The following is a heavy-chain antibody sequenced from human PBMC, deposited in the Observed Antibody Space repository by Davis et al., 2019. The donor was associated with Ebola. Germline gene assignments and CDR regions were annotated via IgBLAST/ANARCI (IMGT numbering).Heavy chain of an antibody. CDR2: ISWNSISI. D-gene: IGHD2-8*01. J-gene: IGHJ6*02. CDR1: GLTFNNYA. CDR3: VKVQWSAPCFYYGMDV. Sequence: SLRLSCAASGLTFNNYAMHWVRPAPGKGLEWVSGISWNSISIGYADSVKGRFTISRDNANHSLYLQMNSLRPEDTALHYCVKVQWSAPCFYYGMDVWGQGTTVTVSS. V-gene: IGHV3-9*01.